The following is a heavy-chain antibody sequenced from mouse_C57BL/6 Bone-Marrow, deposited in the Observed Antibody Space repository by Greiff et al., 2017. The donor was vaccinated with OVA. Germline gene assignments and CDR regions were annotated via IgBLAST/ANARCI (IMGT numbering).Heavy chain of an antibody. Sequence: QVQLQQPGAELVKPGASVKLSCKASGYTFTSYWMHWVKQRPGQGLEWIGMIHPNSGSTNYNEKFKSKATLTVDKSSSTAYRQLSSLTSEDSAVYYCARGAYYYGNPWFAYWGQGTLVTVSA. CDR2: IHPNSGST. CDR3: ARGAYYYGNPWFAY. V-gene: IGHV1-64*01. J-gene: IGHJ3*01. D-gene: IGHD1-1*01. CDR1: GYTFTSYW.